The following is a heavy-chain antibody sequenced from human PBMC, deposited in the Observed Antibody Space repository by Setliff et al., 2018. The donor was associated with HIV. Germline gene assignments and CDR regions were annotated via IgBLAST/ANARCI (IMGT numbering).Heavy chain of an antibody. CDR1: GFTFTGYY. D-gene: IGHD5-12*01. CDR3: ARGPQSYVDVVPTIGRYYFDY. Sequence: ASVKVSCKASGFTFTGYYLHWVRQAPGQGLEWMGWINPHSGGTNYAQNSHGRVTMTRDTSISTAYMELSRLRSDDTAVFYCARGPQSYVDVVPTIGRYYFDYWGQGTLVTVSS. V-gene: IGHV1-2*02. CDR2: INPHSGGT. J-gene: IGHJ4*02.